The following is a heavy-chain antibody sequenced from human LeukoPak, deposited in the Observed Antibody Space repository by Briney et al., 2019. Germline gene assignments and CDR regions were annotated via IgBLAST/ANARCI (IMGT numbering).Heavy chain of an antibody. D-gene: IGHD5-18*01. CDR1: GGSISSGGYY. CDR3: ARVGSYGPFDP. J-gene: IGHJ5*02. V-gene: IGHV4-31*03. Sequence: SETLSLTCTVSGGSISSGGYYWSWIRQHPGKGLEWIGYIYYSGSTYYNPSLESRVTISVDTSKNQFSLKLSSVTAADTAVYYCARVGSYGPFDPWGQGTLVTVSS. CDR2: IYYSGST.